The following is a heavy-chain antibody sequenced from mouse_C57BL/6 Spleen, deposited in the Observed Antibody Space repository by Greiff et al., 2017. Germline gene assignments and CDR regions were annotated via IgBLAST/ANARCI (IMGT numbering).Heavy chain of an antibody. CDR2: IRNKANGYTT. J-gene: IGHJ2*01. Sequence: EVKLMESGGGLVQPGGSLSLSCAASGFTFTDYYMSWVRQPPGKALEWLGFIRNKANGYTTEYSASVKGRFTISRDNSQSILYLQMNALRAEDSATYYCARSPYDYDGTGFDYWGQGTTLTVSS. V-gene: IGHV7-3*01. D-gene: IGHD2-4*01. CDR1: GFTFTDYY. CDR3: ARSPYDYDGTGFDY.